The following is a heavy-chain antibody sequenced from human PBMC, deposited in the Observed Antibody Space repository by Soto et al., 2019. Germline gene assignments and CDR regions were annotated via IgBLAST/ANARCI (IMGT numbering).Heavy chain of an antibody. D-gene: IGHD4-17*01. CDR1: GYSFTKYW. CDR3: ARELSDYLNLEGY. CDR2: LYPGDSDT. V-gene: IGHV5-51*01. J-gene: IGHJ4*02. Sequence: HGESLKISCKASGYSFTKYWIGWVRQMPGKGLEWMGILYPGDSDTIYSPSFHGLVTISGDKSISTAYLQWSSLTASDTAVYYCARELSDYLNLEGYWGQGTLVTVSS.